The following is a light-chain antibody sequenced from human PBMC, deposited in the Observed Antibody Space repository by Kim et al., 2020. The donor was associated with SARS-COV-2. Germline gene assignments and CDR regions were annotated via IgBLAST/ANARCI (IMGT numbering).Light chain of an antibody. V-gene: IGKV1-5*03. J-gene: IGKJ2*03. CDR3: QQYNSYSGWS. Sequence: DIQMTQSPSTLSASVGDRVTITCRASQSISSWLAWYQQKPGKAPKLLIYKASSLESGVPSRFSGSGSGTEFTLTISSLQPDDFATYYCQQYNSYSGWSFGQGTKLEI. CDR1: QSISSW. CDR2: KAS.